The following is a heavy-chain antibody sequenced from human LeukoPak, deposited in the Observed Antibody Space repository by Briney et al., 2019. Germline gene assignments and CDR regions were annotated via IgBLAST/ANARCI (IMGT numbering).Heavy chain of an antibody. V-gene: IGHV3-48*01. Sequence: GGSLRLSCAASGFTFSSYSMNWVRQAPGKGLEWVSYISSSSTIYYADSVKGRFTISRDNAKNSLYLQMNSLRAEDTAVYYCARAHIAVAGYYYYGMDVWGQGTTVTVSS. D-gene: IGHD6-19*01. CDR3: ARAHIAVAGYYYYGMDV. J-gene: IGHJ6*02. CDR1: GFTFSSYS. CDR2: ISSSSTI.